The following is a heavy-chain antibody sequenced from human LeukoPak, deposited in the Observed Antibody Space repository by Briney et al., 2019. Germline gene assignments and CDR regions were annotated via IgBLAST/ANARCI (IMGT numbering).Heavy chain of an antibody. CDR3: ARGYSYGPYNWFDP. Sequence: ASLKVSCKASVYTFTDYYMHWVRQAPGQGLEWMGLINPNSVGTNYAQKFQGRVTMTRDTSISTAYMEMSRLRSDETAVYYCARGYSYGPYNWFDPWGQGTLVTVSS. D-gene: IGHD5-18*01. V-gene: IGHV1-2*06. J-gene: IGHJ5*02. CDR2: INPNSVGT. CDR1: VYTFTDYY.